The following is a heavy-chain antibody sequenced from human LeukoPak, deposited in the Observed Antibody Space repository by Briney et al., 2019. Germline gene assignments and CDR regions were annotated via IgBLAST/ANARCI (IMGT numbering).Heavy chain of an antibody. D-gene: IGHD3-10*01. J-gene: IGHJ5*02. CDR1: GLTFSSYA. V-gene: IGHV3-23*01. CDR3: AKGRVDYYGSGSYLFDP. Sequence: GGSLRLSCAASGLTFSSYAMSWVRQAPGKGLEWVSAISGSGGSTYYADSVKGRFTISRDDSKNTLYLQMNSLRAEDTAVYYCAKGRVDYYGSGSYLFDPWGQGTLVTVSS. CDR2: ISGSGGST.